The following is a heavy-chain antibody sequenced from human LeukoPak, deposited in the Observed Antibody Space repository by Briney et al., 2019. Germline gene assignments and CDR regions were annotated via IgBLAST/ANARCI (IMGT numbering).Heavy chain of an antibody. CDR3: AREFNGSPDY. CDR1: GGSISSSSYY. Sequence: PSETLSLTCTVSGGSISSSSYYWGWIRQPPGKGLEWIGSIYYSGSTYYNPSLKSRVTISVDTSKNQLLLNLRSVTAADTAMYYCAREFNGSPDYLGQGTLVTVSS. CDR2: IYYSGST. J-gene: IGHJ4*02. V-gene: IGHV4-39*02. D-gene: IGHD6-25*01.